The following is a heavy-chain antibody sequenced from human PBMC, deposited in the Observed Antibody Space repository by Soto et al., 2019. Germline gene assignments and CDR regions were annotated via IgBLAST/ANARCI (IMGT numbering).Heavy chain of an antibody. J-gene: IGHJ6*02. V-gene: IGHV3-33*01. Sequence: QVQLVESGGGVVQPGGSLRLSCAASGFTFNNYGMHCVRQAPGKGLQWVAVIWNDGSGDYYATSVNGRFTISRDNSKSTLYLQMSSLRAEDTAVYFCARRQISPPTRGAAAARGGMDVWGQGTTVTVS. CDR1: GFTFNNYG. CDR2: IWNDGSGD. CDR3: ARRQISPPTRGAAAARGGMDV. D-gene: IGHD6-13*01.